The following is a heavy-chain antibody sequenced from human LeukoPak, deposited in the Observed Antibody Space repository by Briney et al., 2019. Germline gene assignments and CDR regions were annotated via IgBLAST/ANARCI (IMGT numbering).Heavy chain of an antibody. J-gene: IGHJ6*03. CDR1: GFTFSSNY. CDR3: ARITRSAGPNYYMDV. D-gene: IGHD2-2*01. Sequence: GGSLRLSCAASGFTFSSNYVTWVRQAPGKGLEWVSVFYSGGGTYYTHSVKGRFTISRDSSKNTLYLQMNSLRAEDTAVYYCARITRSAGPNYYMDVWGKGTTVTVSS. V-gene: IGHV3-53*01. CDR2: FYSGGGT.